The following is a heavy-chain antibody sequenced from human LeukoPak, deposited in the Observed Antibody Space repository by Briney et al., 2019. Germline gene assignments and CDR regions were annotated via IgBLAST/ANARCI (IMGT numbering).Heavy chain of an antibody. J-gene: IGHJ1*01. CDR1: GFTFSSYG. CDR3: AKGLSGSYLQYFQH. Sequence: GGSLRLSCAASGFTFSSYGMHWVRQAPGKGLEWVVFIRYDGSNKYYADSVKGRFTIPRDNSKNTLYLQMNSLRAEDTAVYYCAKGLSGSYLQYFQHWGQGTLVTVSS. D-gene: IGHD1-26*01. V-gene: IGHV3-30*02. CDR2: IRYDGSNK.